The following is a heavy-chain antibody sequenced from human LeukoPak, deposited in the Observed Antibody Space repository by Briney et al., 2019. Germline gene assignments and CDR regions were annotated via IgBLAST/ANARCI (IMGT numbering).Heavy chain of an antibody. D-gene: IGHD6-19*01. CDR1: GYSFKNYW. J-gene: IGHJ3*02. CDR3: ATGYNSDRGSFDI. CDR2: IYPGDSNT. V-gene: IGHV5-51*01. Sequence: GESLKISCKGSGYSFKNYWIAWVRQMPGKGLEWMGIIYPGDSNTRYSPSFQGQVTISADKSISTSFLQWSSLKASDTAIYYCATGYNSDRGSFDIWGQGTMVTVSS.